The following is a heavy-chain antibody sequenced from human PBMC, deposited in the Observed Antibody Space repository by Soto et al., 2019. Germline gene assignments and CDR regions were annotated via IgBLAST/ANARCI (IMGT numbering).Heavy chain of an antibody. D-gene: IGHD4-17*01. CDR3: ARDLRGVTVGDY. Sequence: QVQLVESGRGVVQPGRSLRLSCAASGFTFSSYGMHWVRQAPGKGLEWVAVIWYDGSNKYYADSVKGRFTISRDNSKNTLYLQMNSLRAEDTAVYYCARDLRGVTVGDYWGQGTLVTVSS. CDR2: IWYDGSNK. CDR1: GFTFSSYG. V-gene: IGHV3-33*01. J-gene: IGHJ4*02.